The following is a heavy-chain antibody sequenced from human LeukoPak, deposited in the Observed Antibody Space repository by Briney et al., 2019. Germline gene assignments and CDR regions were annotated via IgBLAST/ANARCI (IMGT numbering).Heavy chain of an antibody. CDR2: ISSNGGLT. V-gene: IGHV3-64*02. Sequence: GGSLRLSCAASGFTFSSYAMHWVRQAPGKGLEYVSAISSNGGLTYYADSLKGRFTISRDNSKNTLYLQMGSLRGEDTAVYYCAREALYDRPLDYWGQGTLVTVSS. D-gene: IGHD2/OR15-2a*01. CDR3: AREALYDRPLDY. CDR1: GFTFSSYA. J-gene: IGHJ4*02.